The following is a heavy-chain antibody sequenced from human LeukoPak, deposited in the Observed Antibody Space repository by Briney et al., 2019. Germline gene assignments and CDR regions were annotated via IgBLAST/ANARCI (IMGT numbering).Heavy chain of an antibody. J-gene: IGHJ4*02. CDR2: ISAYNGNT. CDR1: GYTFTSYG. D-gene: IGHD2-2*01. CDR3: ARGYAASCSSTTCPYIDY. V-gene: IGHV1-18*01. Sequence: ASVKVSCKASGYTFTSYGISWVRQAPGQGLEWMGWISAYNGNTNYAQKLQGRVTMTTDTSTSTAYMELRSLRSDDTAVYYCARGYAASCSSTTCPYIDYWGQGTLVTVSS.